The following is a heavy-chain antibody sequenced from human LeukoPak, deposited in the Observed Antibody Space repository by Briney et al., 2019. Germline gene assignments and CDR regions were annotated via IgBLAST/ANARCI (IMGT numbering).Heavy chain of an antibody. V-gene: IGHV4-38-2*02. Sequence: SGTPSLTCTVSGYSLSSGYYWGWIRQPPGKGLEWIGSIYVSGIAYYNPSLKSRVTISVDTSKNQFYLKMNSVTAPDTAVFYCATEEVTFYYDTGGYYSGGYYFDYWGQGTLVTVSS. CDR1: GYSLSSGYY. J-gene: IGHJ4*02. CDR3: ATEEVTFYYDTGGYYSGGYYFDY. CDR2: IYVSGIA. D-gene: IGHD3-22*01.